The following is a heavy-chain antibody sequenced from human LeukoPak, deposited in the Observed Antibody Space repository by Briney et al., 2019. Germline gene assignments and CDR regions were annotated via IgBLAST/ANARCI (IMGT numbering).Heavy chain of an antibody. Sequence: SVKVSCMXSGFTFTSSAMQWVRQARGQRLEWIGWIVVGSGNTNYAQKFQERVTITRDMSTSTAYMELSSLRSEDTAVYYCAVLDYDILTGYYNFDYWGQGTLVTVSS. CDR3: AVLDYDILTGYYNFDY. CDR1: GFTFTSSA. D-gene: IGHD3-9*01. V-gene: IGHV1-58*02. J-gene: IGHJ4*02. CDR2: IVVGSGNT.